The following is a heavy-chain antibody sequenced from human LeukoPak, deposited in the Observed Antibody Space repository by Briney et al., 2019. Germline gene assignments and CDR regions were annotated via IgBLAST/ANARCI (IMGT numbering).Heavy chain of an antibody. CDR1: GYTFTSYG. CDR3: ARVSGVWGSYRYNWFDP. J-gene: IGHJ5*02. Sequence: ASVKVSCKASGYTFTSYGISWVRQATGQGLEWMGWISAYNGNTNYAQKLQGRVTMTTDTSTSTAYMELRSLRSDDTAVYYCARVSGVWGSYRYNWFDPWGQGTLVTVSS. D-gene: IGHD3-16*02. V-gene: IGHV1-18*01. CDR2: ISAYNGNT.